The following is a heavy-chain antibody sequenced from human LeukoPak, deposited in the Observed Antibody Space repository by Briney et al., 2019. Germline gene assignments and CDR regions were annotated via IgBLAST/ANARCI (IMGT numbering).Heavy chain of an antibody. D-gene: IGHD3-22*01. CDR1: GGSISSYY. J-gene: IGHJ4*02. CDR2: IYYSGST. Sequence: SSETLSLTCTVSGGSISSYYWSWIRQPPGKGLEWIGYIYYSGSTNYNPSLKSRVTISVVTSKNQFSLKLSSVTAADTAVYYCARDRGEHYYDSSGYYYFDYWGQGTLVTVSS. CDR3: ARDRGEHYYDSSGYYYFDY. V-gene: IGHV4-59*01.